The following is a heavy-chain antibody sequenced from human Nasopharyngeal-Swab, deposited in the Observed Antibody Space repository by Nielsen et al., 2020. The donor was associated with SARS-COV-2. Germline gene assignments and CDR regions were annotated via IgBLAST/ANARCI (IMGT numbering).Heavy chain of an antibody. V-gene: IGHV4-34*01. CDR2: INHSGST. CDR1: GGSFSGYY. D-gene: IGHD3-22*01. CDR3: ARTYYYDSSGYFLGWFDL. J-gene: IGHJ2*01. Sequence: SETLSLTCAVYGGSFSGYYWSWIRKPTGKGLEWIGEINHSGSTNYNPSLKSRVTISVDTSKNQFSLKLSSVTAADTAVYYCARTYYYDSSGYFLGWFDLWGRGTLVTVSS.